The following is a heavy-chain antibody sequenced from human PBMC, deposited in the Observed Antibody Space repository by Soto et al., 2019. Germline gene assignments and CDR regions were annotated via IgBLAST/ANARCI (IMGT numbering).Heavy chain of an antibody. J-gene: IGHJ4*02. Sequence: SETLSLTCMVSGESISSSSYYWGWIRQPPGKGLEWIGSIYHSGRTYYNPSLKSRVSISIDTSKNQFSLKLSSVTAADTALYSCARQRTTVVTQAYFDYWGQGALVTVSS. CDR1: GESISSSSYY. V-gene: IGHV4-39*01. D-gene: IGHD2-21*02. CDR2: IYHSGRT. CDR3: ARQRTTVVTQAYFDY.